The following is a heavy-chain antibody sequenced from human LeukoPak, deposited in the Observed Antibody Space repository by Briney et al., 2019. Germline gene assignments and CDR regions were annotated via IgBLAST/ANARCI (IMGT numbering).Heavy chain of an antibody. Sequence: WASLKVSCKASGFTFSDHYMHWLRQAPGQGLEWMGWIKPDSGATNYAQKFQGRFTVSRDVSISTLYMELSSLTSDDTAMYYCARDHDYGPDYWGQGTLVTVSA. V-gene: IGHV1-2*02. J-gene: IGHJ4*02. CDR1: GFTFSDHY. CDR3: ARDHDYGPDY. D-gene: IGHD4/OR15-4a*01. CDR2: IKPDSGAT.